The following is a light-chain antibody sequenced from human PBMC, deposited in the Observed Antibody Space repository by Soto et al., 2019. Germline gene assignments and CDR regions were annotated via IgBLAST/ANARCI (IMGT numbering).Light chain of an antibody. CDR1: SSNIGSNT. CDR2: DNN. V-gene: IGLV1-44*01. J-gene: IGLJ3*02. CDR3: ATWDDSLNGRAV. Sequence: QSVLTQPPSASGTPGQRVTISCSGSSSNIGSNTVNWYQQLPGTAPKLLIYDNNQRPSGVPDRFSGSKSGTSASLAISGLQSEDEADYYCATWDDSLNGRAVFGGGTKLTVL.